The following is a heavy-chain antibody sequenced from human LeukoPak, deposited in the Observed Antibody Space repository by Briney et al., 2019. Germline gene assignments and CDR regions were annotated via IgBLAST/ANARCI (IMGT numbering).Heavy chain of an antibody. Sequence: GASVKVSCKASGYTFTSYDINWVRQATGQGLEWMGWMNPNSGNTGYAQEFQGRVTMTRNTSISTAYMELSSLRSEDTAVYYCASNYYDSSGYQDDAFDIWGQGTMVTVSS. CDR1: GYTFTSYD. CDR2: MNPNSGNT. D-gene: IGHD3-22*01. J-gene: IGHJ3*02. V-gene: IGHV1-8*01. CDR3: ASNYYDSSGYQDDAFDI.